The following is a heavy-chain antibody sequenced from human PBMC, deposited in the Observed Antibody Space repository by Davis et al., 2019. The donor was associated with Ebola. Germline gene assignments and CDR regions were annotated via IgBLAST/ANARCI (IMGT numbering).Heavy chain of an antibody. CDR1: GYSFTSYW. Sequence: GGSLRLSCKGSGYSFTSYWFGWVRQIPGKGLEWAGLIYPGDSDTRYSPSFQGQVTISADKSISTAYLQWSSLKASDTAMYYCARLPVLNLFDPWGQGTLVTVYS. V-gene: IGHV5-51*01. CDR2: IYPGDSDT. CDR3: ARLPVLNLFDP. D-gene: IGHD2-8*02. J-gene: IGHJ5*02.